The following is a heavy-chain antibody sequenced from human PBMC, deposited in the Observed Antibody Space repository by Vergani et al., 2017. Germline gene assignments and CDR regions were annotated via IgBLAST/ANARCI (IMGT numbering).Heavy chain of an antibody. Sequence: QVQLVQSGAEVKKPGASVKVSCKASGYTFTSYDINWVRQATGQGLEWMGRIIPILGIANYAQKFQGRVTITADKSTSTAYMELSSLRSEDTAVYYCARDRNDCSGGSCYAHRWFDPWGQGTLVTVSS. CDR2: IIPILGIA. CDR3: ARDRNDCSGGSCYAHRWFDP. D-gene: IGHD2-15*01. V-gene: IGHV1-69*09. J-gene: IGHJ5*02. CDR1: GYTFTSYD.